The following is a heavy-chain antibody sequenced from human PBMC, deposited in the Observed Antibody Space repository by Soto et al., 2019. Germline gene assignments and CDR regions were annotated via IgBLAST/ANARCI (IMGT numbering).Heavy chain of an antibody. V-gene: IGHV1-2*02. J-gene: IGHJ6*02. Sequence: ASVKVSCKASGYTFTGYYMHWVRQAPGQGLEWMGWINPNSGGTNYAQKFQGRVTMTRDTSISTAYMELSRLRSDDTAVYYCARGRSSSWYFGGLGYYGMDGWGQGTTGTVSS. CDR3: ARGRSSSWYFGGLGYYGMDG. CDR1: GYTFTGYY. D-gene: IGHD6-13*01. CDR2: INPNSGGT.